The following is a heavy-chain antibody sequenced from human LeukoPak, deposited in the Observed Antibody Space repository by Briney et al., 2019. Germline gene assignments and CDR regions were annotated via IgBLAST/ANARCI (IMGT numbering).Heavy chain of an antibody. Sequence: GGSLRLSCAASGFTFSSYEMNWVRQAPGKGLEWVSYISSSGSTIYYADFVKGRFTISRDNAKNSLYLQMNSLRAEDTAVYYCARGDTAMVTPDYWGQGTLVTVSS. CDR1: GFTFSSYE. J-gene: IGHJ4*02. V-gene: IGHV3-48*03. CDR3: ARGDTAMVTPDY. D-gene: IGHD5-18*01. CDR2: ISSSGSTI.